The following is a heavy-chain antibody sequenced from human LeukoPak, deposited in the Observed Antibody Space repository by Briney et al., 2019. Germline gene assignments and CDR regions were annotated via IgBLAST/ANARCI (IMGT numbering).Heavy chain of an antibody. CDR2: KSYDGSSK. CDR3: AKDRVKYSSGWYRETFDY. V-gene: IGHV3-30*18. D-gene: IGHD6-19*01. J-gene: IGHJ4*02. CDR1: GFTFSSYG. Sequence: PGGSLRLSCAASGFTFSSYGMHWVRQAPGKGLEWVAVKSYDGSSKYYADSVKGRFTTSRDNSKNTLYLQMNSLRAEDTAVYYCAKDRVKYSSGWYRETFDYWGQGTLVTVSS.